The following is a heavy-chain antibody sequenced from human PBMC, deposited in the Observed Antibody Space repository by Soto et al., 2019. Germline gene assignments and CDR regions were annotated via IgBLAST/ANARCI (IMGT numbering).Heavy chain of an antibody. Sequence: GESLKISCAASGFTFSSYSMNWVRQAPGKGLEWVSSISSSSSYIYYADSVKGRFTISRDNAKNSLYLQMNSLRAEDTAVYYCASSGDFWRDEGWFDPWGQGTLVTVSS. V-gene: IGHV3-21*01. D-gene: IGHD3-3*01. CDR2: ISSSSSYI. CDR3: ASSGDFWRDEGWFDP. J-gene: IGHJ5*02. CDR1: GFTFSSYS.